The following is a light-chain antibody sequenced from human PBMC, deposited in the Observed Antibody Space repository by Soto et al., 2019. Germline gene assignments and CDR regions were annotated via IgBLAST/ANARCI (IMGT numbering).Light chain of an antibody. CDR2: GAS. CDR3: QQYCSSPRT. Sequence: DIVLTQSPGPLSLSPGERATLSCRASQTVSSSSLAWYQQKPGQAPRLLIFGASTRAAGFPDRFSGSGSGTDFTLTISGLETEDFAVYYCQQYCSSPRTFGQGTKVDIK. CDR1: QTVSSSS. V-gene: IGKV3-20*01. J-gene: IGKJ1*01.